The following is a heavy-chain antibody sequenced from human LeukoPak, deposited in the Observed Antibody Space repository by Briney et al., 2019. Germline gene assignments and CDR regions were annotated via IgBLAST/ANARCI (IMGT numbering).Heavy chain of an antibody. J-gene: IGHJ4*02. CDR1: GYTFTSYA. V-gene: IGHV7-4-1*02. CDR2: INTNTGNP. CDR3: ARVYYDFRSGYPHSNY. Sequence: GASVKVSCKASGYTFTSYAMNWVRQAPGQGPEWMGWINTNTGNPTYAQGFTGRFVFSLDTSVSTAYLQISSLKAEDTAVYYCARVYYDFRSGYPHSNYWGQGTLVTVSS. D-gene: IGHD3-3*01.